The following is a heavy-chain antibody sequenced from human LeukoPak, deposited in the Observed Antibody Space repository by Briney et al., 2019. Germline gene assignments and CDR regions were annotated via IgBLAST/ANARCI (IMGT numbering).Heavy chain of an antibody. J-gene: IGHJ6*02. Sequence: GGSLRLSCAASGFTFDDYAMHWVRQAPGKGLEWVSLISGDGGSTYYADSVKGRFTISRDNSKNSLYLQMNSLRTEDTALYYCAKDMKGGKYNWNPTETYCYYYGMDVWGQGTTVTVSS. CDR2: ISGDGGST. D-gene: IGHD1-20*01. CDR1: GFTFDDYA. CDR3: AKDMKGGKYNWNPTETYCYYYGMDV. V-gene: IGHV3-43*02.